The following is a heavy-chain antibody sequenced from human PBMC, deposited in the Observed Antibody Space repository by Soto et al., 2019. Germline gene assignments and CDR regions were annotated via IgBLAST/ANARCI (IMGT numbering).Heavy chain of an antibody. Sequence: QVQLQESGPGLVKPSETLSLTCTVSGGSISSYYWSWIRQPPGKGLDWIGYIYYSGSTNYNPSLKSRITISVEKAKNQFSLKLSSVTAADTAVYYCASSSSSRDGYNWFRYFDLWGRGTLVTVSS. CDR3: ASSSSSRDGYNWFRYFDL. CDR2: IYYSGST. D-gene: IGHD5-12*01. CDR1: GGSISSYY. J-gene: IGHJ2*01. V-gene: IGHV4-59*01.